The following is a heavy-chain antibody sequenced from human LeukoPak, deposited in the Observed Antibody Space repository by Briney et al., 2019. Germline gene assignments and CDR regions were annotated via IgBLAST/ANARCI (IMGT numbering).Heavy chain of an antibody. V-gene: IGHV3-30*18. CDR1: GFTFSSYG. D-gene: IGHD6-6*01. CDR2: ISYDGSNK. CDR3: AKESSPPIG. J-gene: IGHJ4*02. Sequence: GGSLRLSCAASGFTFSSYGMHWVRQAPGKGLEWVAVISYDGSNKYYADSVKGRFTISRDNSKNTLYLQMNSLRAEDTAVYYCAKESSPPIGWGQGTLVTVSS.